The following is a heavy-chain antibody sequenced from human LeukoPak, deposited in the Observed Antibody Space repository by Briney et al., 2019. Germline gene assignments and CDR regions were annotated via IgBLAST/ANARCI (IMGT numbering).Heavy chain of an antibody. Sequence: ASVKVSCKASGYTFTSYGISWVRQAPGQGLEWMGWISAYNGNTNYAQKLQGRVTMTTDTSTSTAYMELRSLRSDDTAVYYCARLPRDIVVVPAASQYYYYYGMDVWGQGTTVTVSS. J-gene: IGHJ6*02. CDR2: ISAYNGNT. V-gene: IGHV1-18*01. D-gene: IGHD2-2*01. CDR3: ARLPRDIVVVPAASQYYYYYGMDV. CDR1: GYTFTSYG.